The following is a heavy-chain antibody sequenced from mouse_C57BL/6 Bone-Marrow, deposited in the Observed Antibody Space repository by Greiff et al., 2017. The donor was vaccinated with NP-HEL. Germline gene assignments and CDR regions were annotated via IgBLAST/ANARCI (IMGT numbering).Heavy chain of an antibody. CDR3: ARRGTLRGYAMDY. CDR2: IHPNSGST. Sequence: QVQLQQPGAELVKPGASVKLSCKASGYTFTSYWMHWVKQRPGQGLEWIGMIHPNSGSTNYNEKFKSKATLTVDKSSSTAYMQLSSLTSEDSAVYYCARRGTLRGYAMDYWGQGTSVTVSS. D-gene: IGHD1-1*01. CDR1: GYTFTSYW. J-gene: IGHJ4*01. V-gene: IGHV1-64*01.